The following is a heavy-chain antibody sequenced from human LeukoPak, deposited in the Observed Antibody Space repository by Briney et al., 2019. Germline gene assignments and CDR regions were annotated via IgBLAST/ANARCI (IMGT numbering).Heavy chain of an antibody. CDR2: IYYSGST. Sequence: GSLRLSCAASGFTVSSNYMSWVRQAPGKGLEWIGSIYYSGSTYYNPSLKSRVTISVDTSKNQFSLKLSSVTAADTAVYYCARRGSGSWYFDLWGRGTLVTVSS. J-gene: IGHJ2*01. CDR1: GFTVSSNY. CDR3: ARRGSGSWYFDL. V-gene: IGHV4-39*01. D-gene: IGHD3-10*01.